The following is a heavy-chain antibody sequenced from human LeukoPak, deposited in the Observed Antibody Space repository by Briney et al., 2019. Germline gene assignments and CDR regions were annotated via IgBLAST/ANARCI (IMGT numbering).Heavy chain of an antibody. J-gene: IGHJ4*02. Sequence: GGSLRLSCAASGFTFSSYAMHWVRQAPGKGLEWVAVISYDGSNKYYADSVKGRFTISRDNSKNTLYLQMNSLRAEGTAVYYCARWIAAAGLVADYWGQGTLVTVSS. CDR2: ISYDGSNK. D-gene: IGHD6-13*01. CDR1: GFTFSSYA. V-gene: IGHV3-30-3*01. CDR3: ARWIAAAGLVADY.